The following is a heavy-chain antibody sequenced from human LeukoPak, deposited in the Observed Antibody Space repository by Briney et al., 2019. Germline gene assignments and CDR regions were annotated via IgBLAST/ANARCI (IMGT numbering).Heavy chain of an antibody. V-gene: IGHV4-30-4*01. CDR1: GGSISSGDYY. CDR2: IYYSGTT. J-gene: IGHJ4*02. D-gene: IGHD3-22*01. CDR3: ARGGDYYDSSGYFY. Sequence: SETLSLTCTVSGGSISSGDYYWSWIRQPPGKGLEWIGYIYYSGTTYYNPSLKSRLTISVDTSKNQFSLKLSSVTAADTAVYYCARGGDYYDSSGYFYWGQGTLVTVSS.